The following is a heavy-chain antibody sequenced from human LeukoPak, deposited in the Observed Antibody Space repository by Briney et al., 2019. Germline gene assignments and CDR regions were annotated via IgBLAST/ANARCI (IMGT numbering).Heavy chain of an antibody. J-gene: IGHJ4*02. CDR2: INSDGIAT. CDR3: ARGTAGYHSSYFDY. D-gene: IGHD3-16*02. CDR1: EFTFGSPW. Sequence: PGGSLRLSCAASEFTFGSPWMHWVRQAPGKGLVWVSRINSDGIATAYADSVKGRFTISRDNAENTLYLQMNSLRAEDTAVYYCARGTAGYHSSYFDYWGQGTLVTVSS. V-gene: IGHV3-74*01.